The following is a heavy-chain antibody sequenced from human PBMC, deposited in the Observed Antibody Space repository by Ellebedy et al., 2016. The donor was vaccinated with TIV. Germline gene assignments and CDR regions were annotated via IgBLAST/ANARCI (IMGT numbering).Heavy chain of an antibody. J-gene: IGHJ4*02. V-gene: IGHV4-34*01. D-gene: IGHD1-26*01. CDR2: INHSGSA. Sequence: SETLSLXXAVYGESFSGHFWTWIRQPPGKGLEWIGEINHSGSANYNPSLKSRVTISVDTSKNQFSLKLNSVTAADTAIYYCARGIVGATRGLFDYWGRGTLVTVSS. CDR1: GESFSGHF. CDR3: ARGIVGATRGLFDY.